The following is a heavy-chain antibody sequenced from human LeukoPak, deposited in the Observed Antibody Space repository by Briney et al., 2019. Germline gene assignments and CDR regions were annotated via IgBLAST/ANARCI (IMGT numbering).Heavy chain of an antibody. D-gene: IGHD3-22*01. J-gene: IGHJ4*02. Sequence: GGSLRLSCAASGFTFSSYGMQWVRQAPGKGLEWVSAISGSGGSTYYADSVKGRFTISRDNSKNTLYLQMSSLRAEDTAVYYCAKGDYYDSSGYYPDPYYFDYWGQGTLVTVSS. V-gene: IGHV3-23*01. CDR1: GFTFSSYG. CDR2: ISGSGGST. CDR3: AKGDYYDSSGYYPDPYYFDY.